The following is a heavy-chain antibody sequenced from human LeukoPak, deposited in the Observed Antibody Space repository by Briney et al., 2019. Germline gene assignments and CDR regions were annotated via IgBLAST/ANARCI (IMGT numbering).Heavy chain of an antibody. V-gene: IGHV3-66*04. CDR3: GRRFCNSCPLDF. CDR1: GFTVTTNN. Sequence: GGTLRLSCVGSGFTVTTNNMYWVRQAPGKGLECVSTFLAGGLLDYADSARDRFTISRDTSKNTLYLQMNSLSAEDTAVYYCGRRFCNSCPLDFWGQGTLVTVSS. D-gene: IGHD2-21*01. J-gene: IGHJ4*02. CDR2: FLAGGLL.